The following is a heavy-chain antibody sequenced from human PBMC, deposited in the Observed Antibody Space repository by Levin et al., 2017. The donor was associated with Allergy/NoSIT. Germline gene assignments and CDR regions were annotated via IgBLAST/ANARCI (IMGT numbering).Heavy chain of an antibody. Sequence: GESLKISCKASGYTFTSYGISWVRQAPGQGLEWMGWISAYNGNTNYAQKLQGRVTMTTDTSTSTAYMELRSLRSDDTAVYYCARGTSSGWYVVRVFDYWGQGTLVTVSS. V-gene: IGHV1-18*01. CDR2: ISAYNGNT. J-gene: IGHJ4*02. CDR1: GYTFTSYG. D-gene: IGHD6-19*01. CDR3: ARGTSSGWYVVRVFDY.